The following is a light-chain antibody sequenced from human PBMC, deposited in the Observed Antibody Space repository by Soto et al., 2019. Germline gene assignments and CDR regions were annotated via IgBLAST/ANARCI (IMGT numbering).Light chain of an antibody. J-gene: IGKJ4*01. CDR3: QQYNSDPFT. CDR2: DAS. CDR1: QSIRSW. V-gene: IGKV1-5*01. Sequence: DIQMTQSPSTLSASVGDRVTITCRASQSIRSWLAWYQQKPGKAPKLLIYDASSLESGVPSTFSGSGSGTEFPLTISSLQPDDSGTYDCQQYNSDPFTFGGGTKVEIK.